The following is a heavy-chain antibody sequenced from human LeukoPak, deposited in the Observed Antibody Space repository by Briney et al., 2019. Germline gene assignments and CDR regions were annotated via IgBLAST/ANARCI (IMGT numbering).Heavy chain of an antibody. CDR1: GYTFTGYY. D-gene: IGHD5-24*01. CDR3: ARGPRWLQSIGDWYFDL. V-gene: IGHV1-2*04. CDR2: INPNSGGT. J-gene: IGHJ2*01. Sequence: GASVKVSCKASGYTFTGYYMHWVQQAPGQGLEWMGWINPNSGGTNYAQKFQGWVTMTRDTSISTAYMELSRLRSDDTAVYYCARGPRWLQSIGDWYFDLWGRGTLVTVSS.